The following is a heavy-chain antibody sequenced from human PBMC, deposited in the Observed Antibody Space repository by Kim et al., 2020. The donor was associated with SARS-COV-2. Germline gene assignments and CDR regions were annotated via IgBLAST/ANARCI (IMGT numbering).Heavy chain of an antibody. CDR2: INHSGST. Sequence: SETLSLTCAVYGGSFSGYYWSWIRQPPGKGLEWIGEINHSGSTNYNPSLKSRVTISVDTSKNQFSLKLSSVTAADTAVYYCARGYSYGYGYWGQGTLVT. J-gene: IGHJ4*02. V-gene: IGHV4-34*01. CDR1: GGSFSGYY. D-gene: IGHD5-18*01. CDR3: ARGYSYGYGY.